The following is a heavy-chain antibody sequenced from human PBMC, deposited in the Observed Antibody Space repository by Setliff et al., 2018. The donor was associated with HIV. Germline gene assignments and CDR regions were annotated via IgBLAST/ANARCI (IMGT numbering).Heavy chain of an antibody. CDR3: AHSPEFYSSTV. Sequence: TLSLTCSISGGSITSHYWNWIRQPPGKALEWLALIYWDDDKRYSPSLKSRLTITKDTSKNHVVLTMTNMDPVDTATYYCAHSPEFYSSTVWGQGTLVTVSS. J-gene: IGHJ4*02. D-gene: IGHD2-15*01. V-gene: IGHV2-5*08. CDR2: IYWDDDK. CDR1: GGSITSHY.